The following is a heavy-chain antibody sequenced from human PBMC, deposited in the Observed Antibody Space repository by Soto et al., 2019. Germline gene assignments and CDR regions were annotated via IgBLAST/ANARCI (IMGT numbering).Heavy chain of an antibody. CDR2: IKQDGSEK. CDR1: GFTFSSYW. V-gene: IGHV3-7*01. J-gene: IGHJ4*02. D-gene: IGHD3-22*01. Sequence: CLILSCAASGFTFSSYWMSWVRQAPGKGLEWVANIKQDGSEKYYVDSVKGRFTISRDNAKNSPYLQMNSLRAEDTAVYYFAREGLRYYYYGSGYYYADNFEYWGQGTMVIVAS. CDR3: AREGLRYYYYGSGYYYADNFEY.